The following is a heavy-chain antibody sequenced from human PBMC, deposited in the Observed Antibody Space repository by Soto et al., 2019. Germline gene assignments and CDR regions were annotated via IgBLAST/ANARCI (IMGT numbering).Heavy chain of an antibody. CDR1: GGSISSSSYY. D-gene: IGHD4-17*01. J-gene: IGHJ6*02. Sequence: PSETLSLTCTVSGGSISSSSYYWGWIRQPPGKGLEWIGSIYYSGSTYYNPSLKSRVTISVDTSKNQFSLKLSSVTAAGTAVYYCARQNYGGTQGTGYYYGMDVWGQGTTVTVSS. CDR2: IYYSGST. V-gene: IGHV4-39*01. CDR3: ARQNYGGTQGTGYYYGMDV.